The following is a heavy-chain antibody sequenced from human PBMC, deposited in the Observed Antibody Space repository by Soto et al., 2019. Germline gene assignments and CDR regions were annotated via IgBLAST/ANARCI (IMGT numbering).Heavy chain of an antibody. J-gene: IGHJ4*02. CDR1: GYSISSGCF. V-gene: IGHV4-38-2*02. CDR3: ARESYSGYHSYDY. Sequence: SETLSRTCAVSGYSISSGCFGGFIRQPPGKGLEWIANMYHDGNTHYNPSLKSRVTMSVDTSKNQFSLKLNSVTAADTAVYYCARESYSGYHSYDYWGQGILVTVYS. CDR2: MYHDGNT. D-gene: IGHD5-12*01.